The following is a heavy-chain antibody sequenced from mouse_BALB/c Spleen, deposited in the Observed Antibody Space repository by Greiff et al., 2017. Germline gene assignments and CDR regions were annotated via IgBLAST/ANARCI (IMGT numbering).Heavy chain of an antibody. J-gene: IGHJ4*01. D-gene: IGHD2-3*01. CDR3: ARDGYLYYYAMDY. CDR1: GYSFTGYF. CDR2: INPYNGDT. Sequence: VQLQQSGPELVKPGASVKISCKASGYSFTGYFMNWVMQSHGKSLEWIGRINPYNGDTFYNQKFKGKATLTVDKSSRTAHMELRSLASEDSAVYYCARDGYLYYYAMDYWGQGTSVTVSS. V-gene: IGHV1-20*02.